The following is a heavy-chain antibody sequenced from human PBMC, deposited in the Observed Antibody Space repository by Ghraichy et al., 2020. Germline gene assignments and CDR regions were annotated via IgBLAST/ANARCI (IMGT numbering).Heavy chain of an antibody. CDR1: GFTFSNAW. Sequence: GESLNISCAASGFTFSNAWMSWVRQAPGKGLEWVGRIKSKTDGGTTDYAAPVKGRFTISRDDSKNTLYLQMNSLKTEDTAVYYCTTPEHRSSSYTAVDYWGQGTLVTVSS. D-gene: IGHD2-2*01. J-gene: IGHJ4*02. CDR2: IKSKTDGGTT. V-gene: IGHV3-15*01. CDR3: TTPEHRSSSYTAVDY.